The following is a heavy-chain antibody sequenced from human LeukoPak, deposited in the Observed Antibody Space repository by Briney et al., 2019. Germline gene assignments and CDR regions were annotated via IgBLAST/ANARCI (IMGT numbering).Heavy chain of an antibody. V-gene: IGHV3-74*01. CDR2: INGDGTST. CDR1: GLTFSSYA. CDR3: ASLTHYDSRSFAFDI. Sequence: GGSLRLSCAASGLTFSSYAMSWVRQAPGKGLVWVSHINGDGTSTNYADFVKGRFTISRDNGKNTLYLQMNSLRAEDAALYYCASLTHYDSRSFAFDIWGQGTMVTVSS. J-gene: IGHJ3*02. D-gene: IGHD3-22*01.